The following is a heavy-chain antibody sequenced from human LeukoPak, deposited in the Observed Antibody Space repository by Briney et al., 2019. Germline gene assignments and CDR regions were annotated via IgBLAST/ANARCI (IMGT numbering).Heavy chain of an antibody. CDR2: IKQDGSEK. Sequence: GGSLRLSCAASGFTFSSYWMSWVRQAPGKGLEWVANIKQDGSEKYYVDSVKGRFTISRDTSKNTLYLQMNSLRADDTAVYYCAKEGLTGPFDFWGQGTLVTVSS. CDR3: AKEGLTGPFDF. V-gene: IGHV3-7*03. J-gene: IGHJ4*02. CDR1: GFTFSSYW. D-gene: IGHD3-9*01.